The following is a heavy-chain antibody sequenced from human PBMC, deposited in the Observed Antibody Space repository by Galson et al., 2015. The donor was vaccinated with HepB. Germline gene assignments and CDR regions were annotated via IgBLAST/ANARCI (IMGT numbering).Heavy chain of an antibody. V-gene: IGHV4-30-4*01. CDR2: VYYIENT. CDR3: ARSMTTGDSHGMDV. CDR1: GGPIISDEYY. J-gene: IGHJ6*02. D-gene: IGHD4-11*01. Sequence: TLSLTCTVSGGPIISDEYYWSWIRQPPGKGLEWVGYVYYIENTYYNPSFKSRVSISVDTSKNQFSLKLSSVTAADTAMYYCARSMTTGDSHGMDVWGQGTTVTVSS.